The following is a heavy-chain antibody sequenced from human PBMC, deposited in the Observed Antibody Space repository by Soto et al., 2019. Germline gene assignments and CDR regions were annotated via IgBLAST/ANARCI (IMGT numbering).Heavy chain of an antibody. CDR2: ISGSADSS. J-gene: IGHJ4*01. Sequence: AGGSLRLSCTASGFTFSSFGMAWVRQAPGKGLEWVSAISGSADSSYYADSVKGRFTISRDNPKNTLYLQMDSLRAEGTGVYFCPKVGIGSCSHKHKFEHWCHGTQATVST. D-gene: IGHD2-2*03. CDR1: GFTFSSFG. CDR3: PKVGIGSCSHKHKFEH. V-gene: IGHV3-23*01.